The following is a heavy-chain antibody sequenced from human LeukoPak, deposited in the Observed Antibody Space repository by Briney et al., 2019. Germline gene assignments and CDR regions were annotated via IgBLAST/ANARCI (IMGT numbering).Heavy chain of an antibody. D-gene: IGHD2-2*01. V-gene: IGHV4-59*08. CDR1: GGSIGTYY. CDR3: ARPSIPSAAASALDI. CDR2: IYYTGST. Sequence: SETLSLTCSVSGGSIGTYYWTWIRQPPWKGLEWIGYIYYTGSTNYNPSLKSRATMSVDTSKNQVSLKMTSVTVADTAVYYCARPSIPSAAASALDIWGQGTMVTVSS. J-gene: IGHJ3*02.